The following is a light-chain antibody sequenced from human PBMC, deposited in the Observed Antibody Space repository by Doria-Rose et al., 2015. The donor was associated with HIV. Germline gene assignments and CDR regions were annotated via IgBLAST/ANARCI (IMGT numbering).Light chain of an antibody. CDR3: HQYGTSWT. CDR2: DGS. J-gene: IGKJ1*01. Sequence: TQSPGTLSLSPGERATLSCRASQSFSSTYLAWYQQKPGQAPSLLIYDGSTRATGIPDRLSASGSGADFTLTINRLEPEDFAPYYCHQYGTSWTFGQGTKVEI. CDR1: QSFSSTY. V-gene: IGKV3-20*01.